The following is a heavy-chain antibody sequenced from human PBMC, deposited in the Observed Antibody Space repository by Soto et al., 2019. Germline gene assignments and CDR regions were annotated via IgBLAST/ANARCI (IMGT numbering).Heavy chain of an antibody. V-gene: IGHV3-21*01. CDR3: ARDLALAGNY. J-gene: IGHJ4*02. D-gene: IGHD6-19*01. CDR2: ISSTSSYT. Sequence: GGSLRLSCAASGFTFSSYAMNWVRQTQEKGLEWVSSISSTSSYTHYSDSVKGRFTISRDNANNSLFLQMNSLGAEDTATYYCARDLALAGNYWGRGVLVTVSS. CDR1: GFTFSSYA.